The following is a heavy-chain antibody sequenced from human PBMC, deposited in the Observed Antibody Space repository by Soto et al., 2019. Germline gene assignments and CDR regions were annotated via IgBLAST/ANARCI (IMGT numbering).Heavy chain of an antibody. D-gene: IGHD3-22*01. V-gene: IGHV3-66*01. J-gene: IGHJ2*01. CDR1: GFSVSSSY. CDR2: IYSGGST. CDR3: ARMYYYDGSGYYYKYWYFDL. Sequence: EVQLVESGGGVVQPGGSLRLSCAASGFSVSSSYMSWVRQAPGKGLEWVSVIYSGGSTYYADSVKGRFTISRDNSKNTLYLQMNSLRAEDTAVYYCARMYYYDGSGYYYKYWYFDLWGRGTLVTVSS.